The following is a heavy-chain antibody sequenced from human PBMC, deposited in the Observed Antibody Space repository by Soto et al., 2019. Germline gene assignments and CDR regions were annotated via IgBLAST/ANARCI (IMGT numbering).Heavy chain of an antibody. CDR2: IIPIFGTA. CDR3: ARPYDSSPSCYYYGMDV. V-gene: IGHV1-69*01. Sequence: QVQLVQSGAEVKKPGSSVKVSCKASGGTFSSYAISWVRQAPGQGLEWMGGIIPIFGTANYAQKFQGRVTITADESTSTAYMELSSLRSEDTAVYYCARPYDSSPSCYYYGMDVWGQGTTVTVSS. J-gene: IGHJ6*02. CDR1: GGTFSSYA. D-gene: IGHD3-22*01.